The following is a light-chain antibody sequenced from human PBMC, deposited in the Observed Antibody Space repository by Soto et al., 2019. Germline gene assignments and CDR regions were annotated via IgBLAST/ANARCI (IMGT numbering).Light chain of an antibody. CDR3: QQYGTSPPT. Sequence: EIVLTQSPGTLSLSPGERATLSCRASQSVSNYLAWYQQKPGQAPRLLIYGASSRANGIPDRFSGSGSGTDFTLTTSRLEPEDFAVYYCQQYGTSPPTFGQGTKVDIK. J-gene: IGKJ1*01. V-gene: IGKV3-20*01. CDR2: GAS. CDR1: QSVSNY.